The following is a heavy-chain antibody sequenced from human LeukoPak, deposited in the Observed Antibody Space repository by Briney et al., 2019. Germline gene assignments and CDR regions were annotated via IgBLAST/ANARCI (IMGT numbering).Heavy chain of an antibody. CDR2: ISGSGGST. CDR1: GFTFSSYA. J-gene: IGHJ4*02. CDR3: ARDTFYDSSGNPYYFDS. V-gene: IGHV3-23*01. Sequence: GGSLRPSCAASGFTFSSYAMSWVRQAPGKGLEWVSAISGSGGSTYYADSVKGRFTISRDNSKDTLYLQMNSLRAEDTAVYYCARDTFYDSSGNPYYFDSWGQGTLVTVSS. D-gene: IGHD3-22*01.